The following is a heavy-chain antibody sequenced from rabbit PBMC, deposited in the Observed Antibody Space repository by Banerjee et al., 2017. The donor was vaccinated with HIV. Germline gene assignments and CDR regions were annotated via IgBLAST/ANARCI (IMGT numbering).Heavy chain of an antibody. J-gene: IGHJ4*01. D-gene: IGHD1-1*01. Sequence: EQLEESGGGLVKPEGSLTLTCKASGVSLNDKDVMCWVRQAPGKGLEWIACIDTGFGGTTYYASWAKGRFIMSRTSSTKVTLQMTSLTAADTATYFCARDLVAVIGWNFSLWGPGTLVTVS. CDR2: IDTGFGGTT. V-gene: IGHV1S45*01. CDR1: GVSLNDKDV. CDR3: ARDLVAVIGWNFSL.